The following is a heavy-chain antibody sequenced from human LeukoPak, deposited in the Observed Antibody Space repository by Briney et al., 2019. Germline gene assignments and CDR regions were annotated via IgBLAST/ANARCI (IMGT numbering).Heavy chain of an antibody. J-gene: IGHJ5*02. CDR1: GFTFDDYA. Sequence: TGGSLRLSCAASGFTFDDYAMHWVRQAPGKGLEWVSGISWSSGSIGYADSVKGRFTISRDNAKNSLYLQMNSLRAEDTALYYCAKDMEAVPAATNWFDPWGQGTLVTVSS. V-gene: IGHV3-9*01. CDR2: ISWSSGSI. D-gene: IGHD2-2*01. CDR3: AKDMEAVPAATNWFDP.